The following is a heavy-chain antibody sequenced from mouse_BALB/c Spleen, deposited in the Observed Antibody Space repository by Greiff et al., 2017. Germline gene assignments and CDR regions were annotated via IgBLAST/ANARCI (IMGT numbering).Heavy chain of an antibody. CDR1: GYTFTSYW. V-gene: IGHV1S81*02. Sequence: QVQLQQPGAELVKPGASVKLSCTASGYTFTSYWMHWVKQRPGQGLEWIGEINPSNGRTNYNEKFKSKATLTVDKSSSTAYMQLSSLTSEDSAVYYCAGSVDGTGATEFAYWGQGTLVTVSA. CDR2: INPSNGRT. D-gene: IGHD1-1*01. J-gene: IGHJ3*01. CDR3: AGSVDGTGATEFAY.